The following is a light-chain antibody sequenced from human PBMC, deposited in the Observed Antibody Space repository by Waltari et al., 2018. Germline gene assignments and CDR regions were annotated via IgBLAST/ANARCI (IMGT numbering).Light chain of an antibody. V-gene: IGKV3-15*01. CDR1: QRVSSN. J-gene: IGKJ4*01. Sequence: EIVMTQSPATLSVSTGDRATLSCRASQRVSSNLAWYQQKPGQAPRLLIYGASTRATGIPARFSGSGSGTEFTLTISSMQSEDFAVYYCQQYNNWPLLTFGGGTKVEIK. CDR2: GAS. CDR3: QQYNNWPLLT.